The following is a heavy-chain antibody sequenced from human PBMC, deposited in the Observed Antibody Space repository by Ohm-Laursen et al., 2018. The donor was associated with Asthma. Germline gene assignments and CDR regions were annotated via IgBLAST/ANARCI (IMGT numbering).Heavy chain of an antibody. CDR1: GFTFEKYA. V-gene: IGHV3-23*01. Sequence: GSLRLSCAASGFTFEKYAMHWVRQAPGKGLEWVSAIIGSGATTYFADSVKGRFTISRDNSKNTLYLQMSSLRAEDTAVYYCAKDRDIVASPFDYWGQGTLVTASS. CDR3: AKDRDIVASPFDY. J-gene: IGHJ4*02. D-gene: IGHD5-12*01. CDR2: IIGSGATT.